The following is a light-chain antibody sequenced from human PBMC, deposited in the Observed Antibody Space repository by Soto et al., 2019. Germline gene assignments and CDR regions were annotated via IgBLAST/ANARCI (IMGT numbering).Light chain of an antibody. CDR2: DAS. CDR3: LQHNTYPRT. CDR1: RGIDSG. V-gene: IGKV1-5*01. Sequence: DFQMTQAPSTLSAPVRHTVTLPCRASRGIDSGLAWYQQKPGKAPRRLISDASTLESGVPSRFSGSGSGTEFTLTITGLQPDDFATYYCLQHNTYPRTFGQGTKVDIK. J-gene: IGKJ1*01.